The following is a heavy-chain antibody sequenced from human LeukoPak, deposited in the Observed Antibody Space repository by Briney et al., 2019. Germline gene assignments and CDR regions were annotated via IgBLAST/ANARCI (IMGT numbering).Heavy chain of an antibody. CDR1: GGSISSSSYY. CDR3: AELRYYYDSSGSGGYYFDY. CDR2: IYYGGST. J-gene: IGHJ4*02. V-gene: IGHV4-39*01. Sequence: SETLSLTCTVSGGSISSSSYYWGWIRQPPGKGLEWIGSIYYGGSTYYNPSLKSRVTISVDTSKNQFSLKLSSVTAADTAVYYCAELRYYYDSSGSGGYYFDYWGQGTLVTVSS. D-gene: IGHD3-22*01.